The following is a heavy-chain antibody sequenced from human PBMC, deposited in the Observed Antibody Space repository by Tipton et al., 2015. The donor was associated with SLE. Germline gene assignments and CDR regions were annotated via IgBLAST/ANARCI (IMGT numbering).Heavy chain of an antibody. J-gene: IGHJ3*02. CDR2: INHSGRT. V-gene: IGHV4-34*01. CDR1: GGSFSGYY. Sequence: TLSLTCAVYGGSFSGYYWSWIRQPPGRGLEWIGEINHSGRTNYKSYLKSRVTISVDTSKNQFSLKLSSVTAADTAVYYCARGIGAFDIWGQGTMVTVSS. CDR3: ARGIGAFDI.